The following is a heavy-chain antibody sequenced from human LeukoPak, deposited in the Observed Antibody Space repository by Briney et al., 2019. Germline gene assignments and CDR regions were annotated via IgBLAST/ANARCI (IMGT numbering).Heavy chain of an antibody. V-gene: IGHV3-23*01. CDR3: ARVVYDFWSAYDY. CDR1: GLIFSNYA. CDR2: ISGSGGST. J-gene: IGHJ4*02. D-gene: IGHD3-3*01. Sequence: QPGGSLRLSCAVSGLIFSNYAMNWVRQAPGKGLEWVSAISGSGGSTYYADSVKGRFTISRDNSKNTLYLQMNSLRAEDTALYYRARVVYDFWSAYDYWGQGTLVTVSS.